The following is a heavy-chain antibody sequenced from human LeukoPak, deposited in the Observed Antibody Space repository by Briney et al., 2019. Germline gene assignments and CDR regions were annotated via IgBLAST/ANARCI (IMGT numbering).Heavy chain of an antibody. J-gene: IGHJ6*03. CDR2: INWNGGST. V-gene: IGHV3-20*01. Sequence: GGSLRLSCAASGFTVSSNYMSWVRQAPGKGLEWVSGINWNGGSTGYADSVKGRFTISRDNAKNSLYLQMNSLRAEDTALYHCAREGISGYDGYYYYMDVWGKGTTVTVSS. CDR3: AREGISGYDGYYYYMDV. CDR1: GFTVSSNY. D-gene: IGHD5-12*01.